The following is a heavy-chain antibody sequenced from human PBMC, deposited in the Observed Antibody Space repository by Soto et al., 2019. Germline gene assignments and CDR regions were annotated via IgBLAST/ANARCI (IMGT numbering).Heavy chain of an antibody. V-gene: IGHV3-23*01. CDR3: AKRGRGNSES. Sequence: EVQMLESGGCLVQPGGSLRLSCAASGFTFDNYALTWVRQAPGKGLEWVSGISGSGRTTNYADSVKGRFTISRDNSKNTLFLQMNSLRAEDTAVYYCAKRGRGNSESWGQGTLVTVSS. CDR2: ISGSGRTT. D-gene: IGHD2-21*01. CDR1: GFTFDNYA. J-gene: IGHJ5*02.